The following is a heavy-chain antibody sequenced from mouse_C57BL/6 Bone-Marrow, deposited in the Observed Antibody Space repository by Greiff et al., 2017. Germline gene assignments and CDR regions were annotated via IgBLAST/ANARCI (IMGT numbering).Heavy chain of an antibody. CDR3: ASTTGFAY. J-gene: IGHJ3*01. V-gene: IGHV1-61*01. CDR1: GYTFTSYW. D-gene: IGHD2-12*01. CDR2: IYPSDSET. Sequence: VQLQQPGAELVRPGSSVKLSCKASGYTFTSYWMDWVKQRPGQGLEWIGNIYPSDSETHYNQKFKDKATLTVDKSSSTAFMQLSSLTSEDSAVYYCASTTGFAYWGQGTLVTVSA.